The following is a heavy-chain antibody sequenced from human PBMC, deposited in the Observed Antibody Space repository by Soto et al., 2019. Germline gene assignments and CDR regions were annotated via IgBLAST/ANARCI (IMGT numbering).Heavy chain of an antibody. CDR3: AKDSNKYSSSLRGRSFDY. V-gene: IGHV3-23*01. CDR2: ISGGGSNT. CDR1: GFPFSSYV. J-gene: IGHJ4*02. Sequence: EVQLLESGGGLVQRGGSLRLSCAASGFPFSSYVMSWVRQAPGKGLEWVSGISGGGSNTFYADSVKGRFTISRDNSKNTLFLQMNSLGAEDTAVYYCAKDSNKYSSSLRGRSFDYGGQGIGVPFSS. D-gene: IGHD4-4*01.